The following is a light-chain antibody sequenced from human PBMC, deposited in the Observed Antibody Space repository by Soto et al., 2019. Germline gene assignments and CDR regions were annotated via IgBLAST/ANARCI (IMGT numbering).Light chain of an antibody. CDR2: EVS. CDR1: SSDVGGYIF. Sequence: QSALTQPASVSGSPGQSITISCTGTSSDVGGYIFVSWYQHHPGKAPKLMIYEVSNRPSGVSNRFSGSKSGNTASLTISGLQAEDEADYYCSSFTSSSTLIVFEVFGTGTKVTVL. V-gene: IGLV2-14*01. J-gene: IGLJ1*01. CDR3: SSFTSSSTLIVFEV.